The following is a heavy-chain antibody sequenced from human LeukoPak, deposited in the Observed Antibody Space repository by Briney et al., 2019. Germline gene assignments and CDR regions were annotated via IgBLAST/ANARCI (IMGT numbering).Heavy chain of an antibody. CDR2: INSSSGYI. CDR3: AKDSPLMITFLHAAFDI. V-gene: IGHV3-21*01. Sequence: GGSLRLSCAASGFTFRNYNMNWVRQAPGKGLEWVSSINSSSGYIYYADSVKGRFTISRDNAKNSLYLQMNSLRAEDTAVYYCAKDSPLMITFLHAAFDIWGQGTMVTVSS. CDR1: GFTFRNYN. J-gene: IGHJ3*02. D-gene: IGHD3-16*01.